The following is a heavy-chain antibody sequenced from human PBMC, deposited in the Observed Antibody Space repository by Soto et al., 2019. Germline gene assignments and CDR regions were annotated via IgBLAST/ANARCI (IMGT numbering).Heavy chain of an antibody. CDR2: IIPMLGVR. Sequence: QVQLVQSGAEVKKPGSSVKVYCKDSGGTFNTYSMFWVRQAPGQGLEWMGRIIPMLGVRNYAQRFQDRVTITADKSTATVHMELSSLRSEDTALYYCTIGSWSGEVFDIWGQGTMVTVSS. V-gene: IGHV1-69*02. J-gene: IGHJ3*02. D-gene: IGHD2-21*01. CDR1: GGTFNTYS. CDR3: TIGSWSGEVFDI.